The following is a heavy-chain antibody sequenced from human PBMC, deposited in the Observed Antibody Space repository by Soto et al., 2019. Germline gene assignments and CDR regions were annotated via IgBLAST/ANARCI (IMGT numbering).Heavy chain of an antibody. Sequence: EVQLLESGGGLVQPGGSLRLSCAVSGFTFSSYAMSWVRQAPGEGLEWVSGISGSGGSTYYADSVKGPITISRDNSKNTLYLQMNSLRAEDTAVYYCARLADFWSGYLDHYGMDVWGQGTTVTVSS. V-gene: IGHV3-23*01. CDR1: GFTFSSYA. D-gene: IGHD3-3*01. J-gene: IGHJ6*02. CDR2: ISGSGGST. CDR3: ARLADFWSGYLDHYGMDV.